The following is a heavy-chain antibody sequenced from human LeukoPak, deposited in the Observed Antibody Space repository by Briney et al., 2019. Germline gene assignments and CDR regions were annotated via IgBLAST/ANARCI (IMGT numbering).Heavy chain of an antibody. Sequence: GGSLRLSCAASGFTFSSYVMHWVRQAPGKGLEYVTIIWFDGNNIYYADSVKGRFTISRDNAKNTLYLQMNSLRSEDTAVYYCARGGYRSSAPFDYWGQRILVTVSS. V-gene: IGHV3-33*08. CDR3: ARGGYRSSAPFDY. J-gene: IGHJ4*02. D-gene: IGHD6-13*01. CDR2: IWFDGNNI. CDR1: GFTFSSYV.